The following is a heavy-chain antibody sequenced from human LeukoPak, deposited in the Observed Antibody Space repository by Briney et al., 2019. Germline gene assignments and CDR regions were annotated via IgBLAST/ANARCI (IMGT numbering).Heavy chain of an antibody. D-gene: IGHD3-3*01. V-gene: IGHV3-48*01. Sequence: QPGGSLRLSCAASGFTFSRFNMNWLRQAPGKGLEWLSYISTTGTIYYAESVKGRFSISRDNAKNSLYLQMNRLRPEDTAVYHCARDSLVFGVVTTFDYWGQGTLVTVSS. CDR1: GFTFSRFN. CDR2: ISTTGTI. J-gene: IGHJ4*02. CDR3: ARDSLVFGVVTTFDY.